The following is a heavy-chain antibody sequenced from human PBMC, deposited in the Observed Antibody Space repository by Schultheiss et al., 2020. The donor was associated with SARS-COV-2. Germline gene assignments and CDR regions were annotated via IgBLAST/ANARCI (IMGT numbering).Heavy chain of an antibody. J-gene: IGHJ4*02. D-gene: IGHD3-9*01. CDR3: ARDQWTEQYFDSLSQNFFDY. V-gene: IGHV1-24*01. Sequence: ASVKVSCKASGYTLTELSMHWVRQAPGKGLEWMGGFDPEDGETIYAQKFQGRVTMTEDTSTDTAYMELSSLRSEDTAVYYCARDQWTEQYFDSLSQNFFDYWGQGTLVTVSS. CDR2: FDPEDGET. CDR1: GYTLTELS.